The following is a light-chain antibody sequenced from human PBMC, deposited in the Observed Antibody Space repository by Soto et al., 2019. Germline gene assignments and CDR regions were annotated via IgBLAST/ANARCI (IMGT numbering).Light chain of an antibody. CDR3: QQTYSTLAWT. J-gene: IGKJ1*01. V-gene: IGKV1-39*01. CDR1: QTINRY. CDR2: AAS. Sequence: DIQMTQSPSSLSASVGDRVTITCRAGQTINRYLNWYQQKPGKAPKLLIYAASSLQSGVPSRFSGSGSGTDFTLTISSLQSEDFATYYCQQTYSTLAWTFGQGTKVEIK.